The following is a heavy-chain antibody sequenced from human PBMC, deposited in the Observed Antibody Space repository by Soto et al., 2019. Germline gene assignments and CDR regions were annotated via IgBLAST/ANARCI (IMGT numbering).Heavy chain of an antibody. Sequence: QVQLQGSGPGLVRPSQTLSLSCTVSGGSISSGDYYWSWIRQAPGKGLEWIGYIHNSGSTYYTPSLKSRVTISVDTSKNQFSLNLSFVSAADTALYYCARVPRSSGSPFGFDYWGHGTLVTVSS. CDR3: ARVPRSSGSPFGFDY. V-gene: IGHV4-30-4*01. J-gene: IGHJ4*01. CDR2: IHNSGST. D-gene: IGHD3-10*01. CDR1: GGSISSGDYY.